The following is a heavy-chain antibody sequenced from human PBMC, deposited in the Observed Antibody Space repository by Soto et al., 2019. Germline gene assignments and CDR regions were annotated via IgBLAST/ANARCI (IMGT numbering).Heavy chain of an antibody. J-gene: IGHJ4*02. Sequence: LRLSCAASGFTFSLYSMIWVRQAPGKGLEWVSSISSSSSYIYYADSMKGRFTLSRDNAQNSLYLQMNSLRVDDTAVYYCVRARATDSRPDYWGQGTLVTVSS. CDR1: GFTFSLYS. CDR3: VRARATDSRPDY. V-gene: IGHV3-21*01. D-gene: IGHD3-22*01. CDR2: ISSSSSYI.